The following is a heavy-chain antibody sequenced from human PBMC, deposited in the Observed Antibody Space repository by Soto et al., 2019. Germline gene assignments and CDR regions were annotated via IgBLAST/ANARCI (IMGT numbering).Heavy chain of an antibody. CDR1: GFTFSSYA. CDR2: ISGSGGST. CDR3: AKDGPPVFDWLLRPTFQPMDV. J-gene: IGHJ6*02. V-gene: IGHV3-23*01. Sequence: PGGSLRLSCAASGFTFSSYAMSWVRQAPGKGLEWVSAISGSGGSTYYADSVKGRFTISRDNSKNTLYLQMNSLRAEDTAVYYCAKDGPPVFDWLLRPTFQPMDVWGQGTTVTVSS. D-gene: IGHD3-9*01.